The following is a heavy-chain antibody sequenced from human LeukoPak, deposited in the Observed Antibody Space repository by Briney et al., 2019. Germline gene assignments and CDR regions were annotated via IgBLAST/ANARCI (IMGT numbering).Heavy chain of an antibody. D-gene: IGHD7-27*01. V-gene: IGHV3-7*01. J-gene: IGHJ4*02. CDR1: GFAFSDYW. CDR2: INLSGSAQ. Sequence: PGGSLRLSCSASGFAFSDYWMNWVRQAPGKGPEWVANINLSGSAQYYVDSVKGRCTISRDNAKSSLYLHMNSLRVEDTAVYYCAAWGLHNYWGQGTLVTVSS. CDR3: AAWGLHNY.